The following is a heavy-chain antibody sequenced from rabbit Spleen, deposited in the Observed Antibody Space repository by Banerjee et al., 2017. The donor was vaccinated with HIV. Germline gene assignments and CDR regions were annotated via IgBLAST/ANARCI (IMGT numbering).Heavy chain of an antibody. CDR1: GFSFSSSHY. D-gene: IGHD1-1*01. Sequence: QEQLVESGGGLVQPEGSLTLTCTASGFSFSSSHYMCWVRQAPGKGLESIACIYAGSSGSTYYASWAKGRFTISKTSSTTVTLQMTSLTAADTATYFCARNYNVLDWLTLWGQGTLVTVS. CDR2: IYAGSSGST. J-gene: IGHJ4*01. V-gene: IGHV1S45*01. CDR3: ARNYNVLDWLTL.